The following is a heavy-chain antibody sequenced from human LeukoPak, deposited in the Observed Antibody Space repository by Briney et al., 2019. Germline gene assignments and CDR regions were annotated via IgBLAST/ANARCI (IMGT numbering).Heavy chain of an antibody. CDR1: GFTFSAYW. Sequence: GGSLRLSCAASGFTFSAYWMNWVRQGPGKGLVWVARVDTDGSTVNYADSVKGRFTISRDNAKNTLYLQMNSLRADDTAVYYCARDPVAAAIWGQGTMVTVSS. CDR3: ARDPVAAAI. CDR2: VDTDGSTV. V-gene: IGHV3-74*01. D-gene: IGHD6-13*01. J-gene: IGHJ3*02.